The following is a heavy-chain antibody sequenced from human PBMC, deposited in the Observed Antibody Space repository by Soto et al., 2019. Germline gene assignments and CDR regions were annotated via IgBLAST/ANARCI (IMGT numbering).Heavy chain of an antibody. CDR1: GYTFSDYY. Sequence: ASVKVSCKASGYTFSDYYIHWVRQAPGQGLEWMGWINPNSGGTKYAPKFQGGVTMTRDTSITTAYMELRRLRSGDTAVYYCARERAPAKPKGVDLWGQGTLGTVSS. V-gene: IGHV1-2*02. J-gene: IGHJ4*02. D-gene: IGHD3-16*01. CDR3: ARERAPAKPKGVDL. CDR2: INPNSGGT.